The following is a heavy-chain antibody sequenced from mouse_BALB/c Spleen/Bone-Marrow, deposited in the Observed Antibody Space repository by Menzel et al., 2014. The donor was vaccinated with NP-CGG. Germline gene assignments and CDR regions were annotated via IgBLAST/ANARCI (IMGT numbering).Heavy chain of an antibody. CDR3: ARLEGNYGSTFAY. CDR1: GYSFTSYW. D-gene: IGHD1-1*01. Sequence: QVQLKQSGAELVRPGASVKLSCKASGYSFTSYWMNWVKQRPGQGLEWIGMIHPSDTETRLNQRFKDKATLTVDKSSSTAYMQLSSPTSEGSAVYYCARLEGNYGSTFAYWGQGTLVTVSA. V-gene: IGHV1-61*01. CDR2: IHPSDTET. J-gene: IGHJ3*01.